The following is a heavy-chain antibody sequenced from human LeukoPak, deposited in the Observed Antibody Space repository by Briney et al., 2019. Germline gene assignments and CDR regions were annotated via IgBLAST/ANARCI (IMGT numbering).Heavy chain of an antibody. CDR2: IYRDGSQI. J-gene: IGHJ4*02. D-gene: IGHD3-10*01. CDR1: GFTLGTPW. CDR3: ARGGLSAGFDY. V-gene: IGHV3-7*01. Sequence: GGSLSLSCLASGFTLGTPWMTWVRQGPGKGLGLVTNIYRDGSQIDYLASVKGRFTISRDSANNALYLKMNSLSAEDTAIYYCARGGLSAGFDYWGQGTLVTVSS.